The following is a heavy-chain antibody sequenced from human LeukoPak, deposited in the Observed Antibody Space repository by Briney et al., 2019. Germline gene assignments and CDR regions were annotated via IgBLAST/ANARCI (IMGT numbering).Heavy chain of an antibody. J-gene: IGHJ4*02. D-gene: IGHD4-17*01. CDR1: GGFISSYY. V-gene: IGHV4-59*01. CDR3: ARGDYGEYVFDY. Sequence: PSETLPLTCTVSGGFISSYYWSWIRQPPGKRLEWIGYIYYSRSTNYNPSLKSRVNISVDTSKNQFSLKLSSVTAADTAVYYCARGDYGEYVFDYWGQGTMVTVS. CDR2: IYYSRST.